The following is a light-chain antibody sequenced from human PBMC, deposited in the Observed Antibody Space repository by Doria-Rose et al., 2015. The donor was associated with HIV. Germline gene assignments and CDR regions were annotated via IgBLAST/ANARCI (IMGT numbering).Light chain of an antibody. CDR2: DGS. CDR3: HQYGTSWT. V-gene: IGKV3-20*01. J-gene: IGKJ1*01. CDR1: QSFSSTY. Sequence: EIVLTQSPGTLPLSLGERATLSCRASQSFSSTYLAWYQQKPGQALSLLIYDGSTRATGIPDRFSASGSGTDFTLTIDRLEPEDFALYYCHQYGTSWTFGQGTKVEI.